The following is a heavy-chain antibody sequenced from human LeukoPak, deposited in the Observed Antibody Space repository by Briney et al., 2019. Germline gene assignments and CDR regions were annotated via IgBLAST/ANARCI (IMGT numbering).Heavy chain of an antibody. D-gene: IGHD2-2*01. Sequence: SETLSLTCAVYGGSFSGYYWSWIRQPPGKGLEWIGEINHSGSTNYNPSLKSRVTISVDTSKNQFSLKLSSVTAADTAVYYCASFPDCSSTSCYLNWFDPWGQGTLVTVSS. J-gene: IGHJ5*02. CDR2: INHSGST. V-gene: IGHV4-34*01. CDR1: GGSFSGYY. CDR3: ASFPDCSSTSCYLNWFDP.